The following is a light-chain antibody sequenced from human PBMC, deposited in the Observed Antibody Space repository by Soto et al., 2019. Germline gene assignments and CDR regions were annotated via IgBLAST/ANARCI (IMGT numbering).Light chain of an antibody. CDR1: SSDVGGYNY. V-gene: IGLV2-14*01. Sequence: QSALTQPASVSGSPGQSIAISCTGTSSDVGGYNYVSWYQQHPGKAPKLMIYEVSNRPSGVSNRFSGSKSGNTASLTISGLQAEDEADYYCISYTSGSPVLFGGGTKLTVL. J-gene: IGLJ2*01. CDR2: EVS. CDR3: ISYTSGSPVL.